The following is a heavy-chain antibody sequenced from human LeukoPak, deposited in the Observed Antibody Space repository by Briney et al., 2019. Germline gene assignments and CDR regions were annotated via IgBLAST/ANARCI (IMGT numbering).Heavy chain of an antibody. D-gene: IGHD2-2*01. CDR2: ISYDGRNK. CDR1: GFTFSSYA. CDR3: ARGDCSSTSCYVDC. J-gene: IGHJ4*02. V-gene: IGHV3-30*04. Sequence: GGSLRLSCAASGFTFSSYAMHWVRQAPGKGLEWLALISYDGRNKYYADSVKGPFTISRDNSKNTLYLQMNSLRAEDTAVYYCARGDCSSTSCYVDCWGQGTLVTVSS.